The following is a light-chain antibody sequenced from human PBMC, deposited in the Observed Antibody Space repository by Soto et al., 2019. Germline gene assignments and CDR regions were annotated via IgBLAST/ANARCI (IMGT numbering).Light chain of an antibody. CDR3: QQYNSYSWT. V-gene: IGKV1-5*01. CDR2: DAS. Sequence: DIQITQSPSTLSASVGDRVTITCRASQSISSWLAWYQQKPGKAPKLLIYDASSLESEVPSRFSGSGSGTEFTLIISNLQPDDFATYYCQQYNSYSWTFGQGTKVDIK. CDR1: QSISSW. J-gene: IGKJ1*01.